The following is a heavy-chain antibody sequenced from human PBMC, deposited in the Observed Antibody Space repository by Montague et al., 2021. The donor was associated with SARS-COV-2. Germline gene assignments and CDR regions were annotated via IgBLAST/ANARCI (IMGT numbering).Heavy chain of an antibody. Sequence: SETLSLTCAVYGGSFSGYYWSWIRQPPGKGLEWIGEINHSGSTNYNPSLKSRVTISVDTSKNQCSLKLSSVTAADTAVYYCARGSTVTHYWGQGTLVTVSS. J-gene: IGHJ4*02. CDR3: ARGSTVTHY. CDR1: GGSFSGYY. V-gene: IGHV4-34*01. CDR2: INHSGST. D-gene: IGHD4-17*01.